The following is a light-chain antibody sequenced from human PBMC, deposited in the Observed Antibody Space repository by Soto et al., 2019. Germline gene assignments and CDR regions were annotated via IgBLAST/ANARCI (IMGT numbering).Light chain of an antibody. Sequence: DIHMTQSPSSLSASVGDRVTITCRASQSISNSLNWYQQKPGRAPKLLIYAASSLQSGVPSRFSGSGSGTDFILTISSLQPEDFATYYCQQSYSTPRDFGQGTRLEIK. CDR2: AAS. CDR3: QQSYSTPRD. J-gene: IGKJ5*01. V-gene: IGKV1-39*01. CDR1: QSISNS.